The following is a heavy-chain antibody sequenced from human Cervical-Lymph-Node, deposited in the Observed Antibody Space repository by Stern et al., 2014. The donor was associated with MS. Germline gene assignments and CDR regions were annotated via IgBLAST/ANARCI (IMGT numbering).Heavy chain of an antibody. D-gene: IGHD4-17*01. CDR2: IYYSGSS. Sequence: QVQLQESGPGLVKPSETLSLTCTVSGDSIRTSNYYWGWIRQPPGKELEWIGSIYYSGSSYYNPSLKSRVTMSVDTSKNQFSLKLTSVTAADTAVYYCARRGGVYGDYYNYFDPWGQGTLVTVSS. J-gene: IGHJ5*02. CDR1: GDSIRTSNYY. V-gene: IGHV4-39*01. CDR3: ARRGGVYGDYYNYFDP.